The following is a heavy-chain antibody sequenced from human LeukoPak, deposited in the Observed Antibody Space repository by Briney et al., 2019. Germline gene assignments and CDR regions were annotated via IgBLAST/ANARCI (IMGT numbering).Heavy chain of an antibody. CDR1: GGSISSYY. Sequence: SETLSLTCTVSGGSISSYYWSWIRQPPGKGLEWIGYIYYSGSTNYNPSLKSRVTISVDTSKNQFSLKLTSVTAADTAVYYCARGGKKGELHDDAFDIWGQGTMVTVSS. V-gene: IGHV4-59*01. CDR3: ARGGKKGELHDDAFDI. J-gene: IGHJ3*02. CDR2: IYYSGST. D-gene: IGHD1-7*01.